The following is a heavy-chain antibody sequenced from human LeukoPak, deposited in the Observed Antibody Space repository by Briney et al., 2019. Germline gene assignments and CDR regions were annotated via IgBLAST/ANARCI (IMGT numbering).Heavy chain of an antibody. J-gene: IGHJ6*02. V-gene: IGHV1-24*01. CDR3: ARGGQLPWGFYYYYYGMDV. CDR1: GYTLTELS. CDR2: FDPEDGET. D-gene: IGHD5-18*01. Sequence: ASVKVSCKVSGYTLTELSMHWVRQAPGKGLEWMGGFDPEDGETIYAQKFQGRVTMTEDTSTDTAYMELSSLRSEDTAVYYCARGGQLPWGFYYYYYGMDVWGQGTTVTVSS.